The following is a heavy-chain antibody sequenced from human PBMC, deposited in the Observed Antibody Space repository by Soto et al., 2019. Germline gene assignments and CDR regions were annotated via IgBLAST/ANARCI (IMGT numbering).Heavy chain of an antibody. CDR2: MRRSRGDP. D-gene: IGHD4-17*01. J-gene: IGHJ5*02. CDR3: ARDYGGKSGWFDP. V-gene: IGHV1-8*01. Sequence: QVQLVQSGAEVKKPGASVKVSCKASGYTFTSYDINWVRQATGQGLEWVGWMRRSRGDPGYAQKFHDRLTMTWDTAISTDYMELNSLSSEDPAVYYCARDYGGKSGWFDPWGQGTLGTVSS. CDR1: GYTFTSYD.